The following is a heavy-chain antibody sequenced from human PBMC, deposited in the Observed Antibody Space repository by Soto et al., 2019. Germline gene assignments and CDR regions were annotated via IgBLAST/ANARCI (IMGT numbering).Heavy chain of an antibody. Sequence: SETLSLTCTVSGGSISSGGYYWSWIRQHPGKGLEWIGYIYYSGSTYYNPSLKSRVTISVDTSKNQFSLKLSSVTAADTAVYYCARDFYGGNSWYFNLWGRGTLVTVS. CDR3: ARDFYGGNSWYFNL. V-gene: IGHV4-31*03. J-gene: IGHJ2*01. CDR2: IYYSGST. D-gene: IGHD2-21*02. CDR1: GGSISSGGYY.